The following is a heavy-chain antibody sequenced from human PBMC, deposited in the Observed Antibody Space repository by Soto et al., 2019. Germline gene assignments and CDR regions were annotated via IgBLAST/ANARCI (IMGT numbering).Heavy chain of an antibody. J-gene: IGHJ3*01. Sequence: EVQLVESGGRFVKPGESLRLSCAASGSTFRNLWMAWVRQPPGKGLEWIGRIKSKFAGETTDYAAPVNGRIIISREDSKDTLLLQMNSLKSDDSAVYYCTTDRPYTYGGVITTWGQGTKVTVSS. V-gene: IGHV3-15*01. D-gene: IGHD3-16*02. CDR2: IKSKFAGETT. CDR3: TTDRPYTYGGVITT. CDR1: GSTFRNLW.